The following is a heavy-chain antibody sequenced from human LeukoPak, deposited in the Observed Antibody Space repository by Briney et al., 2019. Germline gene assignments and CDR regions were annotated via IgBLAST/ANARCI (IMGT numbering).Heavy chain of an antibody. V-gene: IGHV1-2*02. CDR3: AGALGQTYYYDSSGYYYPVLQDY. D-gene: IGHD3-22*01. J-gene: IGHJ4*02. CDR1: GYTFTGYY. CDR2: INPNRGGT. Sequence: ASVKVSCKASGYTFTGYYMHWVRQAPGQGLEWMGWINPNRGGTKYAQKFQGRVTMTRDTSISTAYMELSRLRSDDTAVYYCAGALGQTYYYDSSGYYYPVLQDYWGQGTLVTVSS.